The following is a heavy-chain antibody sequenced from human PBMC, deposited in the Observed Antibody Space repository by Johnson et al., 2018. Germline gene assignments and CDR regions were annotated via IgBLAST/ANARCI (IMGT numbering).Heavy chain of an antibody. CDR2: INPSGGST. CDR1: GYTFTSYH. V-gene: IGHV1-46*04. D-gene: IGHD1-14*01. Sequence: QVQLQESGAEVKKPGASVKVSCKASGYTFTSYHVHWVRQATGQGLEWMGIINPSGGSTTYSQKLQGRVTVTRDTSTSTVYMEVNSLRSEDTAVYYCARARHSNHWYHYRLDVGGQGTTVTGSS. CDR3: ARARHSNHWYHYRLDV. J-gene: IGHJ6*02.